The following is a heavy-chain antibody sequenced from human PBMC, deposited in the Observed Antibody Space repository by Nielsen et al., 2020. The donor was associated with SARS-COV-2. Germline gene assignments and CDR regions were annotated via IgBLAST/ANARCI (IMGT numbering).Heavy chain of an antibody. CDR2: IRRDGGAR. D-gene: IGHD7-27*01. Sequence: GGSLRLSCVGSGFSLSNYWMSWVRQAPGKGLEWVANIRRDGGARFYVDSVKGRFTISRDNAKNSLYLQMYSLRAEDTAVYYCARTDPGVPTWGQGTLVTVSS. CDR3: ARTDPGVPT. J-gene: IGHJ5*02. V-gene: IGHV3-7*01. CDR1: GFSLSNYW.